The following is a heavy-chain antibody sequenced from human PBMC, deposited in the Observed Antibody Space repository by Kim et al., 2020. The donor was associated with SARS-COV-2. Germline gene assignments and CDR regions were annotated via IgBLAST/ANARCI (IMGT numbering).Heavy chain of an antibody. V-gene: IGHV3-21*01. Sequence: GGSLRLSCAASGFTFSSYSMNWVRQAPGKGLEWVSSISSSSSYIYYADSVKGRFTISRDNAKNSLYLQMNSLRAEDTAVYYCASSHCTGGVCYMGTSYGDWGPPDAFDIWGQGTMVTVSS. J-gene: IGHJ3*02. D-gene: IGHD2-8*02. CDR1: GFTFSSYS. CDR3: ASSHCTGGVCYMGTSYGDWGPPDAFDI. CDR2: ISSSSSYI.